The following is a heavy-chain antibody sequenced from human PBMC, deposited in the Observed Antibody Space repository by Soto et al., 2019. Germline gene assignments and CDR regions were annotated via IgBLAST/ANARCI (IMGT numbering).Heavy chain of an antibody. D-gene: IGHD6-6*01. CDR3: ARTPEYSSSSTFEY. CDR2: IIPIFGTA. V-gene: IGHV1-69*06. CDR1: GRAFVLSA. J-gene: IGHJ4*02. Sequence: VNVSCEDSGRAFVLSASSCVRQDNGQGLEWMGGIIPIFGTANYAQKFQGRVTITADKSTSTAYMELSSLRSEDTAVYYCARTPEYSSSSTFEYWGQGTLVYVSS.